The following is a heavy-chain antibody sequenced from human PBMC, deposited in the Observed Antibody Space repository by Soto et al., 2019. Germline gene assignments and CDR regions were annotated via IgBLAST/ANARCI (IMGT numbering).Heavy chain of an antibody. D-gene: IGHD6-19*01. CDR2: MYSGGST. V-gene: IGHV4-39*01. CDR3: ARSAGIAVAGHDY. Sequence: ASETLSLTCTVSGGSISSDFYYWGWIRQPPGKGLEWIGSMYSGGSTYYNPSVKSRVTMSVDTSKNQLSLKLSSVTAADTAVYYCARSAGIAVAGHDYWGQGTLVTVSS. J-gene: IGHJ4*02. CDR1: GGSISSDFYY.